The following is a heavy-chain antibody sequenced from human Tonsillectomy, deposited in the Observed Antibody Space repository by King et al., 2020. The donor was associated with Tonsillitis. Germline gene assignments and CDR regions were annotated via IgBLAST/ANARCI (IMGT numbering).Heavy chain of an antibody. Sequence: DVQLVESGGGLVQPGGSLRLSCAASGFTFSSYTMNWVRQAPGKGLEWLSYISSSSSTIYYADSVKGRFTISRDNAKNSLYLQMNSLRDEDTAVYYCARDREYDFWNAYYFDYWGQGTLVTVSS. D-gene: IGHD3-3*01. J-gene: IGHJ4*02. CDR2: ISSSSSTI. CDR1: GFTFSSYT. V-gene: IGHV3-48*02. CDR3: ARDREYDFWNAYYFDY.